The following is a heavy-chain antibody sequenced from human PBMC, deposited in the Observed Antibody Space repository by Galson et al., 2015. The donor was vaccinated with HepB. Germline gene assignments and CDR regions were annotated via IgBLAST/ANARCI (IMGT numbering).Heavy chain of an antibody. CDR1: RFTFSRYW. D-gene: IGHD4-17*01. Sequence: SLRLSCAASRFTFSRYWMHWVRQAPGKGPVWVSRINSDGGTTSYADSVKGRFTISRDNAKNTLYLQMNSLRAEDTAVYYCARAIPYGDYYYYYAMDVWGQGTTVTVSS. J-gene: IGHJ6*02. CDR3: ARAIPYGDYYYYYAMDV. CDR2: INSDGGTT. V-gene: IGHV3-74*01.